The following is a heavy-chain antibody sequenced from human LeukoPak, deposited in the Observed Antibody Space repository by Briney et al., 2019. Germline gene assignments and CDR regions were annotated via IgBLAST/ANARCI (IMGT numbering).Heavy chain of an antibody. V-gene: IGHV3-7*01. Sequence: PGRSLRLSCAASGFTFSSYGMHWVRQAPGKGLEWVANINQDGTEKYYVDSVKGRFTISRDYAKNSLYLQMNSLRVEDTAVSYCARRGIGRAFDIWGQGTMVTVSS. CDR2: INQDGTEK. D-gene: IGHD6-13*01. J-gene: IGHJ3*02. CDR3: ARRGIGRAFDI. CDR1: GFTFSSYG.